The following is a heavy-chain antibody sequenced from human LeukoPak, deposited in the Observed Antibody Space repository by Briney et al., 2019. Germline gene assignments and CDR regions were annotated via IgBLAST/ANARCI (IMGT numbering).Heavy chain of an antibody. V-gene: IGHV3-7*01. CDR1: GFTFSSYW. D-gene: IGHD3-3*01. CDR2: IKQDGIEI. Sequence: GGSLRLSCAASGFTFSSYWMTWVRQPPGKGLEWVANIKQDGIEIYYVDSVKGRFTISRDNAKNSLYMQMNSLRAEDTGVYYCARVGEFLRSPYYYMDVWGKGTTVTVSS. J-gene: IGHJ6*03. CDR3: ARVGEFLRSPYYYMDV.